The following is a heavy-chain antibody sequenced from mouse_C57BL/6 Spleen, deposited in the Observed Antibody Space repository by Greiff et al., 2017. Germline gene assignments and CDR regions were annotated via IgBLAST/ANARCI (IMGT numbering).Heavy chain of an antibody. CDR2: INPNNGGT. CDR3: AATTAWFAY. CDR1: GYTFTDYT. D-gene: IGHD1-1*01. J-gene: IGHJ3*01. Sequence: EVQLQQSGPELVKPGASVKIPCKASGYTFTDYTMDWVKQSHGKSLEWIGDINPNNGGTIYNQKFKGKATLTVDKSSSTAYMELRSLTSEDTAVCYCAATTAWFAYWGQGTLVTVSA. V-gene: IGHV1-18*01.